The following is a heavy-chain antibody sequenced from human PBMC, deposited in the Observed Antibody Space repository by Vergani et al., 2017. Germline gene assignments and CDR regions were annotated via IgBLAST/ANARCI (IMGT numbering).Heavy chain of an antibody. V-gene: IGHV1-69*01. CDR1: GGTFSSYP. Sequence: QVQLVQSGAEVKKPGSSVKVSCKASGGTFSSYPISWVRQAPGQGLEWMGGIIPIFGTANYAQKFQGRVTITADESTSTAYMELSSLRSEDTAVYYCARDRGQRGYSGYDPYYYYYGMDVWGQGTTVTVSS. CDR3: ARDRGQRGYSGYDPYYYYYGMDV. D-gene: IGHD5-12*01. CDR2: IIPIFGTA. J-gene: IGHJ6*02.